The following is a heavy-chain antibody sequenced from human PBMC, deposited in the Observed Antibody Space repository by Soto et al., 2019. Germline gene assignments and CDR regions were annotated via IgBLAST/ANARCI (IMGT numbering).Heavy chain of an antibody. D-gene: IGHD3-3*01. J-gene: IGHJ5*02. Sequence: ASVKVSCKTSGYTFNTYGINWVRQAPGQGLELMGWISAYDGKTTYAEKFQGRVTLTTDTSTSTAYMEPRSLRSDDTAIYYCARDPHEFWTSYWFDPWGQGTPVTVS. CDR1: GYTFNTYG. CDR2: ISAYDGKT. CDR3: ARDPHEFWTSYWFDP. V-gene: IGHV1-18*01.